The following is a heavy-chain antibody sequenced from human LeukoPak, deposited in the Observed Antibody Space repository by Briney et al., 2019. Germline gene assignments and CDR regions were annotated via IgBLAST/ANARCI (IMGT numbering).Heavy chain of an antibody. J-gene: IGHJ4*02. V-gene: IGHV3-66*01. CDR2: IYSGGST. CDR1: GLTVTNNY. Sequence: PGWSLRLSCAASGLTVTNNYISWVRQAPAKGLELVSFIYSGGSTYYADSVKGRFTISRDNSKNTLYVQMNSLRAEDTAVYYCARGLGYCSGGSCRGLYYFDYWGQGTLVTVSS. D-gene: IGHD2-15*01. CDR3: ARGLGYCSGGSCRGLYYFDY.